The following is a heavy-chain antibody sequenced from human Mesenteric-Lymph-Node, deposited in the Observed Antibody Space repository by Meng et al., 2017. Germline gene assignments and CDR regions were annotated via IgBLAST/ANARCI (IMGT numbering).Heavy chain of an antibody. J-gene: IGHJ4*02. CDR2: IHHSGST. Sequence: SETLSLTCAVSGFSVSSDFYWGWFRQSPGMGLEWIGTIHHSGSTYFKASLQSRVSMSIDTSKNQVSLKLSSVTAADTAVYYCARAQQPGYSSGWYDYWGQGTLVTVSS. D-gene: IGHD6-19*01. CDR3: ARAQQPGYSSGWYDY. CDR1: GFSVSSDFY. V-gene: IGHV4-38-2*01.